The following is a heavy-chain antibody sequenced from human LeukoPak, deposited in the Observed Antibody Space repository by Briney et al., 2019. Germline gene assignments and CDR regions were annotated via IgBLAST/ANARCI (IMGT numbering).Heavy chain of an antibody. V-gene: IGHV3-30-3*01. D-gene: IGHD4-17*01. Sequence: GGSLRLSCAASGFTFSSYAMHWVRQAPGKGLEWVAVISYDGSNKYYADSVKGRFTIPRDNSKNTLYLQMNGLRAQDTAVYDCARDGGLYGDYGYSWFDPWGQGTLVTVSS. CDR2: ISYDGSNK. J-gene: IGHJ5*02. CDR3: ARDGGLYGDYGYSWFDP. CDR1: GFTFSSYA.